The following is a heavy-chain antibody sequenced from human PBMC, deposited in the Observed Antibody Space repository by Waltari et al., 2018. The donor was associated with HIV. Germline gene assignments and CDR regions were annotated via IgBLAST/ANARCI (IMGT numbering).Heavy chain of an antibody. V-gene: IGHV3-23*01. D-gene: IGHD4-4*01. J-gene: IGHJ6*02. Sequence: GGGLVQPGGSLRLSCAASGFTFSSYAMSWVRQAPGKGLEWVSAISGSGGSTYYADSVKGRFTISRDNSKNTLYLQMNSLRAEDTAVYYCATPQGDDYSNYYGMDVWGQGTTVTVSS. CDR3: ATPQGDDYSNYYGMDV. CDR1: GFTFSSYA. CDR2: ISGSGGST.